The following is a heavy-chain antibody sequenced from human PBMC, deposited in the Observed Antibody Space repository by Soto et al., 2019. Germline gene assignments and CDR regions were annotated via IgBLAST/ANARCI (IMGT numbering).Heavy chain of an antibody. CDR3: AKEGPQLRGEQHFDY. CDR2: ISSSSSTI. CDR1: GFTFSSYS. Sequence: GSLRLSCAASGFTFSSYSMNWVRQAPGKGLEWVSYISSSSSTIYYADSVKGRFTISRDNSKNTLYLQMNSLRAEDTAVYYCAKEGPQLRGEQHFDYWGQGTLVTVSS. D-gene: IGHD1-7*01. J-gene: IGHJ4*02. V-gene: IGHV3-48*01.